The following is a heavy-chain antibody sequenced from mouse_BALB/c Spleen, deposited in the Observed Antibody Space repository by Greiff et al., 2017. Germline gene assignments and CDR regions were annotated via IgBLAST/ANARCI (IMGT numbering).Heavy chain of an antibody. Sequence: EVKLVESGGGLVQPGGSLRLSCATSGFTFTDYYMSWVRQPPGKALEWLGFIRNKANGYTTEYSASVKGRFTISRDNSQSILYLQMNTLRAEDSATYYCARGIYYDYLFAYWGQGTLVTVSA. CDR1: GFTFTDYY. CDR3: ARGIYYDYLFAY. J-gene: IGHJ3*01. D-gene: IGHD2-4*01. V-gene: IGHV7-3*02. CDR2: IRNKANGYTT.